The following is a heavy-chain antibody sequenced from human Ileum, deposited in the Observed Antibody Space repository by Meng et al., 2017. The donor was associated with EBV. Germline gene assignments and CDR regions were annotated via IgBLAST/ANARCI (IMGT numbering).Heavy chain of an antibody. J-gene: IGHJ5*02. CDR2: IDQSGYT. CDR1: GGSFNDYY. D-gene: IGHD4-23*01. V-gene: IGHV4-34*01. CDR3: ARYGRCNGNSFYCFDP. Sequence: QGRLQQVGTGLLKPSETLSLTCAVYGGSFNDYYWTWRRQPPGKGLEWIGEIDQSGYTKFNPSLSSRATISRDTSNNQFSLRLNSVTAADTALYYCARYGRCNGNSFYCFDPWGQGTLVTVSS.